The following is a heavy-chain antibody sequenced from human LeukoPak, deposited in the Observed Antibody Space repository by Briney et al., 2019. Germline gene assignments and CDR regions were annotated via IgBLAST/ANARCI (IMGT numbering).Heavy chain of an antibody. Sequence: ASLKVSCTASGYTLTAYYMHWVRQAPGQGLEWMGWINPNSGGTNYAQKFQGRVTMTRDTSISTAYMELSRLRSDDTAVYYCAREEIIVGATTGNWFDPWGQGTLVTVSS. D-gene: IGHD1-26*01. CDR1: GYTLTAYY. CDR2: INPNSGGT. V-gene: IGHV1-2*02. CDR3: AREEIIVGATTGNWFDP. J-gene: IGHJ5*02.